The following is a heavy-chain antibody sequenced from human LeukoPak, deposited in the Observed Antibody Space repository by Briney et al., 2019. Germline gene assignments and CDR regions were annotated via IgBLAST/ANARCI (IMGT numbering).Heavy chain of an antibody. CDR1: GGSISSYH. J-gene: IGHJ4*02. CDR2: IYYRGST. V-gene: IGHV4-59*01. D-gene: IGHD6-19*01. Sequence: SETLSLTCTVSGGSISSYHWSWIRQPPGKGLEWIGYIYYRGSTNYNPSLKSRVTISVDTSKNQFSLKLSSVTAADTAVYYCASSSGWYRGYFDYWGQGTLVTVSS. CDR3: ASSSGWYRGYFDY.